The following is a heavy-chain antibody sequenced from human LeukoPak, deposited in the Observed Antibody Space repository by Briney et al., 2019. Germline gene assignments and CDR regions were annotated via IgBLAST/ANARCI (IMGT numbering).Heavy chain of an antibody. J-gene: IGHJ4*02. Sequence: GGSLRLSCAASGFTLSNYWMNWVRQAPGKGLEWVANMKHDGTEKSYVDSVKGRFTISRDDAKNSLCLQMNSLGAEDTARYYCARSPYSGSYGPFDYRGQGTLVTVSS. D-gene: IGHD1-26*01. CDR2: MKHDGTEK. V-gene: IGHV3-7*04. CDR3: ARSPYSGSYGPFDY. CDR1: GFTLSNYW.